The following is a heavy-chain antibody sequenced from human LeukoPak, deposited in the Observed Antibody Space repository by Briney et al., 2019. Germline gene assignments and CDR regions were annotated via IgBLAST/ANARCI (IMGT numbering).Heavy chain of an antibody. CDR2: IIPILGIA. D-gene: IGHD6-6*01. J-gene: IGHJ4*02. CDR1: GGTFSSYA. Sequence: ASVKVSCKASGGTFSSYAISWVRQAPGQGLEWMGGIIPILGIANYAQKFQGRVTITADKSTSTAYMELSSLRSEDTAVYYCARAVAGGSSPEFDYWGQGTLVTVSS. V-gene: IGHV1-69*10. CDR3: ARAVAGGSSPEFDY.